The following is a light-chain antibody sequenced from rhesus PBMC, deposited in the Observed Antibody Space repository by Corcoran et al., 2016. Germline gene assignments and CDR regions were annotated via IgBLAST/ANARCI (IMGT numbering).Light chain of an antibody. V-gene: IGKV3S9*01. CDR3: QEYNNWNS. CDR1: QRVSSY. Sequence: EIVMTQSPATLSLPPGERATVSCRASQRVSSYVAWYQQKPEQAPRLPTYGASSRATGIPDRFSGSGSGKDFNLLISSLEAEDVGVYYCQEYNNWNSFGQGTKVEIK. J-gene: IGKJ2*01. CDR2: GAS.